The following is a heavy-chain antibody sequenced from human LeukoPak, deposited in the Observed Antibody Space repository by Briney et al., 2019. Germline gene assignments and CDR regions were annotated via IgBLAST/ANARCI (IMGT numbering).Heavy chain of an antibody. CDR3: AKNGRRIRGVIMMPRYYYGMDV. D-gene: IGHD3-10*01. CDR2: ISGSGGST. V-gene: IGHV3-23*01. CDR1: GFTFSSYA. J-gene: IGHJ6*02. Sequence: GGSLRLSCAASGFTFSSYAMSWVRQAPGKGLEWVSAISGSGGSTYYADSVKGRFTISRDNSKNTLYLQMNSLRAEDTAVYYCAKNGRRIRGVIMMPRYYYGMDVWGQGTTVTVSS.